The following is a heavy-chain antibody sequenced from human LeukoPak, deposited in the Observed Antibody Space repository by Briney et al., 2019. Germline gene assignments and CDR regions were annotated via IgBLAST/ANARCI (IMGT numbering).Heavy chain of an antibody. J-gene: IGHJ4*02. V-gene: IGHV3-21*01. CDR2: ISSSSSYI. CDR1: GFTFSSYS. D-gene: IGHD4-17*01. Sequence: GGSLRLSCAASGFTFSSYSMNWVRQAQGKGLEWVSSISSSSSYIYYADSVKGRFTISRDNAKNSLYLQMNSLRAEDTAVYYCARTIYDYGDCRYWGQGTLVTVSS. CDR3: ARTIYDYGDCRY.